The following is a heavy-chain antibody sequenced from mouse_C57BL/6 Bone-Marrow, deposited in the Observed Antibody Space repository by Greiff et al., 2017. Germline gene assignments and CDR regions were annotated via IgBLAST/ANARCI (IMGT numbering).Heavy chain of an antibody. CDR1: GYTFTSYG. CDR2: IYPRSGNT. D-gene: IGHD1-1*01. V-gene: IGHV1-81*01. Sequence: QVQLKQSGAELARPGASVKLSCKASGYTFTSYGISWVKQRTGQGLEWIGEIYPRSGNTYYNEKFKGKATLTADKSSSTAYMELRSLTSEDSAVYFCARGITTVFDYWGQGTTLTVSS. J-gene: IGHJ2*01. CDR3: ARGITTVFDY.